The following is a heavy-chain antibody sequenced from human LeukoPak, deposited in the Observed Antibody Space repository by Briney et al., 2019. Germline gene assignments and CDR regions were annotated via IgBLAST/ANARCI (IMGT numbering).Heavy chain of an antibody. CDR1: GFTFSSYG. CDR3: AKSPARPHNWNYRRSYFDY. CDR2: ISYDGSNK. J-gene: IGHJ4*02. Sequence: PGRSLRLSCAASGFTFSSYGMHWVRQAPGKGLEWVAVISYDGSNKYYADSVKGRFTISRDNSKNTLYLQMNSLRAEDTAVYYCAKSPARPHNWNYRRSYFDYWGQGTLVTVSS. V-gene: IGHV3-30*18. D-gene: IGHD1-7*01.